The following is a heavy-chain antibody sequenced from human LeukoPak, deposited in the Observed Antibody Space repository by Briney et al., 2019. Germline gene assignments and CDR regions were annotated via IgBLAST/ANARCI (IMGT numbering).Heavy chain of an antibody. CDR2: INSDGSST. CDR3: ASTPAG. Sequence: PGGSRRLACAASGFTFSSYWMHWVRQAPGKGLVWVSRINSDGSSTSYADSAKGRFTISRDNAKNTLYLQMNCLRAEDTAVYYCASTPAGWGQGTLVTVSS. CDR1: GFTFSSYW. D-gene: IGHD2-15*01. V-gene: IGHV3-74*01. J-gene: IGHJ4*02.